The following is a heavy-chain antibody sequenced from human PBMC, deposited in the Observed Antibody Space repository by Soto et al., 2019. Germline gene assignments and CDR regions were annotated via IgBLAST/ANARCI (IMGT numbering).Heavy chain of an antibody. J-gene: IGHJ2*01. D-gene: IGHD4-4*01. CDR3: ARAPNPGNSIGVFVWYFDL. CDR2: MSSSGSTI. Sequence: QVQLVESGGGLVKPGGSLRLSCAASGFTFSDYYMSWIRQAPGTGLEGVAYMSSSGSTIYYADSVKGRFTISRDNAKNSLYLQMNSLRAEDTAVYYCARAPNPGNSIGVFVWYFDLGGRGTLVTVSS. V-gene: IGHV3-11*01. CDR1: GFTFSDYY.